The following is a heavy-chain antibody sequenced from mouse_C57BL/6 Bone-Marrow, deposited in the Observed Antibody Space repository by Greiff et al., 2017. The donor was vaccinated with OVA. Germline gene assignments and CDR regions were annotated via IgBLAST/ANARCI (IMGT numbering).Heavy chain of an antibody. Sequence: EVKLVESGAELVRPGASVKLSCTASGFNIKDDYMHWVKQRPEQGLEWIGWIDPENGDTEYASKFQGKATITADTSSNTAYLQLSSLTSEDTAVYCYYPHLYYFDYWGQGTTLTVSS. V-gene: IGHV14-4*01. CDR2: IDPENGDT. CDR1: GFNIKDDY. J-gene: IGHJ2*01. D-gene: IGHD1-1*01. CDR3: YPHLYYFDY.